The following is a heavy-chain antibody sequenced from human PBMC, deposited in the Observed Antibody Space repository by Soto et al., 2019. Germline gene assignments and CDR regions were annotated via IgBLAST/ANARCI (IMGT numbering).Heavy chain of an antibody. CDR1: GGSVSSSSYY. CDR2: IYYSGST. CDR3: ASFSPTYGQFDY. D-gene: IGHD3-10*01. Sequence: SETLSLTCTVSGGSVSSSSYYWGWIRQPPGKGLEWIGTIYYSGSTYYNPSLKGRVTISVDTSKNQLSLKLNSVTAADTAVYYCASFSPTYGQFDYWGQGTPVTVYS. V-gene: IGHV4-39*01. J-gene: IGHJ4*02.